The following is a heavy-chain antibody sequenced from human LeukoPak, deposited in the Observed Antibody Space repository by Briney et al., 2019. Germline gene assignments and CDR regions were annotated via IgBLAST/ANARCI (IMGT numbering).Heavy chain of an antibody. CDR1: GFTFSRYW. CDR2: INSDGSST. D-gene: IGHD3-10*01. Sequence: PGGSLRLSCAASGFTFSRYWMDWVRQAPGKGPVWVSRINSDGSSTTYADSVKGRFTISRDNARDTLYLQMNSLRAEDTAVYYCARGGYYSSGTHDYWGQGTLVTVSS. CDR3: ARGGYYSSGTHDY. J-gene: IGHJ4*02. V-gene: IGHV3-74*01.